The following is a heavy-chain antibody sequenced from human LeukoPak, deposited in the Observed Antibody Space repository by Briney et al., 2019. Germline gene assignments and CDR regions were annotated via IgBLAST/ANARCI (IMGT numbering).Heavy chain of an antibody. CDR2: IIPIFGTA. Sequence: SVKVSCKASGGTFSSYAISWVRQAPGQRLEWMGGIIPIFGTANYAQKLQGRVTITTDESTSTAYMELSSLRSEDTTVYYCASPTEASKTDSSSPYSQHWGKGTLLTVS. V-gene: IGHV1-69*05. D-gene: IGHD6-6*01. CDR1: GGTFSSYA. CDR3: ASPTEASKTDSSSPYSQH. J-gene: IGHJ1*01.